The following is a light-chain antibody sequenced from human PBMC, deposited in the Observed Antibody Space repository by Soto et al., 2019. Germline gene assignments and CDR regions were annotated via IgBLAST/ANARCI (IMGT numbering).Light chain of an antibody. J-gene: IGKJ1*01. Sequence: EIVMTHSPDTLSLSPGERATLSCRASQSVSNNYLAWYQQKPGQAPRLLIYGASNRATGIPDRFSGSGSGTDFTLTISRLEPEDFAVYYCQQYGSSGTFGQGTKVDIK. CDR2: GAS. CDR1: QSVSNNY. CDR3: QQYGSSGT. V-gene: IGKV3-20*01.